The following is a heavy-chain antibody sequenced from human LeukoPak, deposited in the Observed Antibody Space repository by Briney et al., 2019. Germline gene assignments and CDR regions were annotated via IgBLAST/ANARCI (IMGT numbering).Heavy chain of an antibody. D-gene: IGHD3-3*01. CDR2: INAGNGNT. CDR1: GYTFTSYD. V-gene: IGHV1-3*01. J-gene: IGHJ4*02. Sequence: GASVKVSCKASGYTFTSYDINWVRQATGQGLEWMGWINAGNGNTKYSQKFQGRVTITRDTSASTAYMELSSLRSEDTAVYYCARDRRYYDFWSGYSVELPDYWGQGTLVTVSS. CDR3: ARDRRYYDFWSGYSVELPDY.